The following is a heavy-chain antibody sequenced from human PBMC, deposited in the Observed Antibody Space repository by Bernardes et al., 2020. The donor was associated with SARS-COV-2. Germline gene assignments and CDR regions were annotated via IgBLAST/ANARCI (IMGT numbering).Heavy chain of an antibody. V-gene: IGHV4-59*08. Sequence: SETLSLTCTVSGGSISSYYWSWIRQPPGKGLEWIGYIYYSGSTNYNPSLKSRVTISVDKSKTQFSLKLTSVTAADTAVYFWARLENWLVPARRGFDPWGQGILVTVSS. CDR2: IYYSGST. J-gene: IGHJ5*02. D-gene: IGHD6-19*01. CDR1: GGSISSYY. CDR3: ARLENWLVPARRGFDP.